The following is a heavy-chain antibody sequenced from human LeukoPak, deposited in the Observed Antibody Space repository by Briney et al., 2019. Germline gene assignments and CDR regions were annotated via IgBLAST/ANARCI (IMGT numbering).Heavy chain of an antibody. D-gene: IGHD3-3*01. CDR1: GGSISSYY. V-gene: IGHV4-59*01. Sequence: PSETLSLTCTASGGSISSYYWSWIRQPPGKGLEWIGYIYYSGSTNYNPSLKSRVTISVDTSKNQFSLKLSSVTAADTAVYYCARTGVALAFDYWGQGTLVTVSS. CDR2: IYYSGST. J-gene: IGHJ4*02. CDR3: ARTGVALAFDY.